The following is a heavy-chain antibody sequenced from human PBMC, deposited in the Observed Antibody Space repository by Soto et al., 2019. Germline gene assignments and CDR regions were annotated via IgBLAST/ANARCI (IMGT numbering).Heavy chain of an antibody. Sequence: ASVKVSCKASGYTFTSYGISWVRQAPGQGLEWMGWISAYNGNTNYAQKLQGRVTMTTDTSTSTAYMELRSLRSDDTAVYYCACYRTTIFGVVIIRYTYYGMDVWGQGTTVTVSS. D-gene: IGHD3-3*01. CDR1: GYTFTSYG. CDR3: ACYRTTIFGVVIIRYTYYGMDV. J-gene: IGHJ6*02. CDR2: ISAYNGNT. V-gene: IGHV1-18*04.